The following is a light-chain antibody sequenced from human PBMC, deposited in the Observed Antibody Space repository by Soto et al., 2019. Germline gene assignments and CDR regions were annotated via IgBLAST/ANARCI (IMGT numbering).Light chain of an antibody. Sequence: EVVLTPSPGALSLSPWETAILSGRASPRADSSYFAWYRQRTCQAPRLLIYETSSRATGIPDRFSGSESGTDFTLTVSRLEPEDFAVYFCQQYGSYPLTFGGGTKV. CDR3: QQYGSYPLT. J-gene: IGKJ4*01. CDR2: ETS. CDR1: PRADSSY. V-gene: IGKV3-20*01.